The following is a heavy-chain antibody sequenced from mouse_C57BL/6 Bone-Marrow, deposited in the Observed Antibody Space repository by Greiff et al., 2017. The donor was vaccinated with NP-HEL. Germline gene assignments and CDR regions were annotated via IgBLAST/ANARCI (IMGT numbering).Heavy chain of an antibody. Sequence: QVQLQQSGAELARPGASVKLSCKASGYTFTSYGISWVKQRTGQGLEWIGEIYPRSGNTYYNAKFKGKATLTADKSSSTAYMELRSLTSEDSAVYFCAREDFYYFDYWGQGTTLTVSS. CDR3: AREDFYYFDY. J-gene: IGHJ2*01. CDR1: GYTFTSYG. CDR2: IYPRSGNT. V-gene: IGHV1-81*01.